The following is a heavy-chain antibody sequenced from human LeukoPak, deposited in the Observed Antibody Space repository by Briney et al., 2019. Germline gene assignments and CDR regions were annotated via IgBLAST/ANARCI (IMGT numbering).Heavy chain of an antibody. D-gene: IGHD3-3*01. Sequence: PSETLSLTCTVSGGSISSYYWSWIRQPAGKGLEWVGRIYTSGSTNYNPSLKSRVTMSVDTSKNQFSLKLSSVTAADTAVYYCAREREYDFWSGLFDYWGQGTLVTVSS. CDR2: IYTSGST. J-gene: IGHJ4*02. CDR3: AREREYDFWSGLFDY. CDR1: GGSISSYY. V-gene: IGHV4-4*07.